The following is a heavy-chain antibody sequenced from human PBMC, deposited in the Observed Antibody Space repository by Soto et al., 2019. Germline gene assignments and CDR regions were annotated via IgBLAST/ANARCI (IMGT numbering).Heavy chain of an antibody. CDR2: IFSNDEK. J-gene: IGHJ4*02. V-gene: IGHV2-26*01. CDR3: ARTPKYSSKKFFDY. Sequence: SGPTLMNPTETLTLTCTVSGFSLSNARMGVSWIRQPPGKALEWLAHIFSNDEKSYSTSLKSRLTISKDTSKSQVVLTMTNMDPVDTATYYCARTPKYSSKKFFDYWGQGTLVTVSS. CDR1: GFSLSNARMG. D-gene: IGHD6-13*01.